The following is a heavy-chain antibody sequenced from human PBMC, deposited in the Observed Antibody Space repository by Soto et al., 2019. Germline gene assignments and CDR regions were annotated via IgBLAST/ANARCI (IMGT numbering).Heavy chain of an antibody. Sequence: QVQLVQSGAEVKKPGASVKVSCKASGYTFTSYYMHWVRQAPGQGLEWMGIINPSGGSTSYAQKFQGRVTMTRDTSTSKVCMGLSSLRSEDTAVYYCARELGGGGEYYYYGMDVWGQGTTVTVSS. J-gene: IGHJ6*02. CDR1: GYTFTSYY. V-gene: IGHV1-46*01. CDR3: ARELGGGGEYYYYGMDV. D-gene: IGHD1-26*01. CDR2: INPSGGST.